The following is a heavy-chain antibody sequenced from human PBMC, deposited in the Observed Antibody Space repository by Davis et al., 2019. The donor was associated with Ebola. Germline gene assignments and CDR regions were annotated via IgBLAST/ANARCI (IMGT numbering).Heavy chain of an antibody. CDR1: GGSFSGYY. D-gene: IGHD3-9*01. CDR2: INHSGST. J-gene: IGHJ6*02. CDR3: ARDARNVLRYFDWYPRFTWDYYGMDV. Sequence: SETLSLTCAVYGGSFSGYYWSWIRQPPGKGLEWIGEINHSGSTNYNPSLKSRVTISVDTSKNQFSLKLSSVTAADTAVYYCARDARNVLRYFDWYPRFTWDYYGMDVWGQGTTVTVSS. V-gene: IGHV4-34*01.